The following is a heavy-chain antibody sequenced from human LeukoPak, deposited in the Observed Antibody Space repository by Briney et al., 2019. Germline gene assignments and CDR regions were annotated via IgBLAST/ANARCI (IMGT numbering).Heavy chain of an antibody. V-gene: IGHV3-48*03. D-gene: IGHD3-10*02. CDR3: AELGITMIGGV. Sequence: QSGGSLRLSCAASGFTFSNEMNWVRQAPGKGLEWVSYISRSGSTIYYADSVKGRFTISRDNAKNSLYLQMNSMRVEDTAVYYCAELGITMIGGVWGKGTTVTVSS. CDR1: GFTFSNE. J-gene: IGHJ6*04. CDR2: ISRSGSTI.